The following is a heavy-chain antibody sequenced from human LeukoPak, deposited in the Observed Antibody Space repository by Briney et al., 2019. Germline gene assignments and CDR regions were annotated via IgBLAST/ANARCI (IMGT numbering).Heavy chain of an antibody. CDR3: ARGKRSVVPAARLRSLYYFDY. V-gene: IGHV1-8*03. J-gene: IGHJ4*02. Sequence: ASVKVSCKASGYTFTSYDINWVRQATGQGLEWMGWMNPNSGNTDYAQKLQGRVTITRNTSISTAYMELSSLRSEDTAVYYCARGKRSVVPAARLRSLYYFDYWGQGTLITVSS. CDR1: GYTFTSYD. D-gene: IGHD2-2*01. CDR2: MNPNSGNT.